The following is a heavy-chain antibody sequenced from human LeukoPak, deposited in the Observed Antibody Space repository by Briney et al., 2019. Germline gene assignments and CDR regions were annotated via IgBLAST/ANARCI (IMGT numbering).Heavy chain of an antibody. CDR1: GDSISSGDYY. J-gene: IGHJ3*02. D-gene: IGHD3-22*01. Sequence: SETLSLTCTVSGDSISSGDYYWSWIRQPAGKGLEWIGRISSSGSTNYNPSLKSRVTISVDTSKNQFSLKLSSVTAADTAVYFCARGPYSYDSSGAFDIWGQGTMVTVSS. CDR3: ARGPYSYDSSGAFDI. V-gene: IGHV4-61*02. CDR2: ISSSGST.